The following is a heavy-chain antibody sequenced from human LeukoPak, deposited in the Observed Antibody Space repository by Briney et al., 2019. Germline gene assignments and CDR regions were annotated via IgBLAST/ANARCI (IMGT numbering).Heavy chain of an antibody. D-gene: IGHD3-22*01. V-gene: IGHV3-7*01. CDR1: GFTFSSYW. CDR3: ARNYYDSSGYHVY. CDR2: IKKDGSEK. J-gene: IGHJ4*02. Sequence: GGSLRLSCAASGFTFSSYWMSWVHQAPGKGLEWVANIKKDGSEKYYVDSVKGRFTISRDNAKNSVYLQMNSLRAEDTAVYYCARNYYDSSGYHVYWGQGTLVTVSS.